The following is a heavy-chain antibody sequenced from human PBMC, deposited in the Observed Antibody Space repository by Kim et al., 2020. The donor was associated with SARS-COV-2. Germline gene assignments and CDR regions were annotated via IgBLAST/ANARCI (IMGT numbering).Heavy chain of an antibody. CDR1: GGSISSGSYY. Sequence: SETLSLTCTVSGGSISSGSYYWSWIRQPAGKGLEWIGRIYTSGSTNYNPSLKSRVTISVDTSKNQFSLKLSSVTAADTAVYYCARDGNGGAFDIWGQGTMVTVSS. V-gene: IGHV4-61*02. D-gene: IGHD1-1*01. CDR2: IYTSGST. J-gene: IGHJ3*02. CDR3: ARDGNGGAFDI.